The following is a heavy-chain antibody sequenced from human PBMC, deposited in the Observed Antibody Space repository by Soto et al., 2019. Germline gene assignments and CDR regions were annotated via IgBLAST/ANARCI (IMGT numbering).Heavy chain of an antibody. J-gene: IGHJ4*02. CDR1: GASVTSGGYY. CDR3: ASGYKSPSAY. V-gene: IGHV4-31*03. D-gene: IGHD6-25*01. CDR2: IYSDGRT. Sequence: QVQLQESGPGLVKPSQTLSVTCTVSGASVTSGGYYWTWIRQHSGKGLEWIGHIYSDGRTYYSPSLTTRLTISLAMSKTQFSLRLPSVTVADTAVYYCASGYKSPSAYWGQGTLVAVSS.